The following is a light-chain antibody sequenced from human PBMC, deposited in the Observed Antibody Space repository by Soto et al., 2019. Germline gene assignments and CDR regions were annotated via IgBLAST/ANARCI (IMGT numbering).Light chain of an antibody. CDR3: QQANNFPRT. V-gene: IGKV1-12*01. J-gene: IGKJ1*01. CDR1: QGISNW. Sequence: DIQMTQSPSSVSASVGDRVTITCRASQGISNWLAWYQQKPGKAPKLLVSAASNLQSGVPSRFSVSGAGTDFTLTISSLQPEDSATYYCQQANNFPRTFGQGTKVEIK. CDR2: AAS.